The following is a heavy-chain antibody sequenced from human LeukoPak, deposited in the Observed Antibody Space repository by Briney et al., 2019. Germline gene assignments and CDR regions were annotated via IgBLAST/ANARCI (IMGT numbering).Heavy chain of an antibody. V-gene: IGHV4-59*01. J-gene: IGHJ6*03. D-gene: IGHD3-10*01. Sequence: PSETLSLTCTVSGGSISSYYWSWIRQSPGKGLEWIGYIYYSGGTNYNPSLKSPVTISVDTSKNQFSLKLSSVTAADTAVYYCARGMVDYFYYMDVWGNGATVTVSS. CDR1: GGSISSYY. CDR2: IYYSGGT. CDR3: ARGMVDYFYYMDV.